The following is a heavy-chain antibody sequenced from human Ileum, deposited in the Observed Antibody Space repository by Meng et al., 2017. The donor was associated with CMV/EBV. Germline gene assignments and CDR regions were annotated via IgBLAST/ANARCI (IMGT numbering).Heavy chain of an antibody. CDR1: GGSLSNNNYF. V-gene: IGHV4-39*07. D-gene: IGHD1-14*01. CDR2: VFYSWNS. Sequence: QVRVEGVGPRTVTPSGTLSLTCIVSGGSLSNNNYFWGWIRQPPGKGLEWIGSVFYSWNSYYNPSLKSRVTISVDTSKNQLSLKVNSVTAADTAVYYCARVRALITLFDYWGQGTLVTVSS. J-gene: IGHJ4*02. CDR3: ARVRALITLFDY.